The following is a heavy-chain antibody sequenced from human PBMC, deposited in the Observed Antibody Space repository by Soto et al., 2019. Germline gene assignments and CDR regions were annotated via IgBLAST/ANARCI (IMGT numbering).Heavy chain of an antibody. CDR2: IYYSGST. V-gene: IGHV4-31*03. Sequence: PSETLSLTCTVSGGSISSGGYYWSWIRQHPGKGLEWIGYIYYSGSTYYNPSLKSRVTISVDTSKNQFSLKLSSVTAADTAVYYCASLYDSSGYYYRWGQGTLVTVSS. D-gene: IGHD3-22*01. CDR3: ASLYDSSGYYYR. CDR1: GGSISSGGYY. J-gene: IGHJ4*02.